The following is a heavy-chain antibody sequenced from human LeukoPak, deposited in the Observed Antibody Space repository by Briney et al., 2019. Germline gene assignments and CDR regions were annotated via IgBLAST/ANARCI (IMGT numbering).Heavy chain of an antibody. J-gene: IGHJ5*02. V-gene: IGHV1-69*10. CDR3: ARVLVAADKNWFDP. Sequence: ASVKVSCKASGGTFSSYAISWVRQAPGQGLEWMGGIIPILGIANYAQKFQGRVTITADKSTSTAYMELSSLRSEDTAVYYCARVLVAADKNWFDPWGQGTLVTVSS. CDR2: IIPILGIA. CDR1: GGTFSSYA. D-gene: IGHD2-15*01.